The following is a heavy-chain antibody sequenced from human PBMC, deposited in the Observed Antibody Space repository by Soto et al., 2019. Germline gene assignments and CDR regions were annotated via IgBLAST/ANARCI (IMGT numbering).Heavy chain of an antibody. CDR3: ARDNYDILTGYPPPDDY. V-gene: IGHV1-69*13. J-gene: IGHJ4*02. Sequence: ASVKVSCKASGGTFSSYAISWVRQAPGQGLEWMGGIIPIFGTANYAQKFQGRVTITADESTSTAYMELSSLRSEDTAVYYCARDNYDILTGYPPPDDYWGQGTLVTVSS. D-gene: IGHD3-9*01. CDR2: IIPIFGTA. CDR1: GGTFSSYA.